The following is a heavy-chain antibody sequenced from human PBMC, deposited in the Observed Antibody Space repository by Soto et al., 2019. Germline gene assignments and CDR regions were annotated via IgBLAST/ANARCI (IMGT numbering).Heavy chain of an antibody. V-gene: IGHV4-38-2*02. CDR1: GYSITSGFY. J-gene: IGHJ4*02. CDR2: LYHSGTT. CDR3: AREPYPPKARNDF. Sequence: SETLSLTCIVSGYSITSGFYWGWIRQPPTKGLEWIGSLYHSGTTYYNPSLKSRVTISVDTSKNQFSLRLTSVTAADSAVYFCAREPYPPKARNDFWGQGTLVTVSS.